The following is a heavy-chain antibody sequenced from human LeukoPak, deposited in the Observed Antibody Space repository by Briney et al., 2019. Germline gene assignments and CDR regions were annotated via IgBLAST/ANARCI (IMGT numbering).Heavy chain of an antibody. CDR3: ARTYYYESSGWKPDY. CDR1: GFTFNDYA. Sequence: PGGSLRLSCTASGFTFNDYAVTWFRQAPGKGLEWTAFIRTKAHAGTTEYAASVKGRFTISRDDSETIAYLQMNSLKTKDTAMYYCARTYYYESSGWKPDYWGQGTLVTVSS. D-gene: IGHD3-22*01. CDR2: IRTKAHAGTT. V-gene: IGHV3-49*03. J-gene: IGHJ4*02.